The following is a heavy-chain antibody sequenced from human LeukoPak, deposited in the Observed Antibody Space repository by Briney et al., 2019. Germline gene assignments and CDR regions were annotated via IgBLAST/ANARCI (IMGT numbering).Heavy chain of an antibody. V-gene: IGHV4-59*01. Sequence: PGGSLRLSCAASAFTFSSYGMHWIRQPPGKGLEWIGYIYYPGYPNYNPSLKSRVTIAVETSKSQFSLNLRSVTTADTAVYFCAGTKLGYCTTTGCPLESWGQGTLVAVSS. CDR2: IYYPGYP. D-gene: IGHD2-2*01. J-gene: IGHJ4*02. CDR1: AFTFSSYG. CDR3: AGTKLGYCTTTGCPLES.